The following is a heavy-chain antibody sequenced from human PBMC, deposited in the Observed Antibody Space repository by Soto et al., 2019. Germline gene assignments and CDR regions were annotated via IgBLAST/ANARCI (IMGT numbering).Heavy chain of an antibody. V-gene: IGHV4-59*01. CDR1: GGSISSYY. D-gene: IGHD2-15*01. CDR3: ARGVVARNYYYMDV. J-gene: IGHJ6*03. Sequence: SETLSLTCTVSGGSISSYYWSWIRQPPGKGLEWIGYIYYSGSTNYNPSLKSRVTISVDTSKNQFSLKLSSVTAADTAVYYCARGVVARNYYYMDVWGKGTTVTVSS. CDR2: IYYSGST.